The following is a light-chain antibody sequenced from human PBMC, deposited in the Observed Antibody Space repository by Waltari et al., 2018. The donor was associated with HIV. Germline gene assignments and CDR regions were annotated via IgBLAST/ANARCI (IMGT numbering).Light chain of an antibody. Sequence: QSALTQPASVSGSPGQSITIPCPGTSSAVGSYNLVSWYQQYPGKAPKLMIYEGSKRPSGVSNRFSGSKSGNTASLTISGLQTDDEADYYCCSYATSSTSLYVFGSGTKVTVL. CDR2: EGS. CDR3: CSYATSSTSLYV. J-gene: IGLJ1*01. CDR1: SSAVGSYNL. V-gene: IGLV2-23*01.